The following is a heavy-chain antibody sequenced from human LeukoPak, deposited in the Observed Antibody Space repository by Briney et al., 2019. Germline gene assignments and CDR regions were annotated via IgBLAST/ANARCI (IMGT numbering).Heavy chain of an antibody. V-gene: IGHV3-53*01. CDR2: IYSGGST. CDR3: AREAWFGEPSRDY. J-gene: IGHJ4*02. Sequence: GGSLRLSCAASGFTVSSNYMSWVRQAPGKGLEWVSVIYSGGSTYYADSVKGRFTISRDNSKNTLYLQMNSLRAEDTAVYYCAREAWFGEPSRDYWGQGTLVTVSS. D-gene: IGHD3-10*01. CDR1: GFTVSSNY.